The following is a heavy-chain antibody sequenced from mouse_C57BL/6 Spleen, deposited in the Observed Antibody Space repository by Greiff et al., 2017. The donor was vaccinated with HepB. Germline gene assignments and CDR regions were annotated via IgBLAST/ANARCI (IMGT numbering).Heavy chain of an antibody. CDR2: IDPANGDT. J-gene: IGHJ1*03. CDR3: ARKANGSDCYFDV. V-gene: IGHV14-3*01. D-gene: IGHD2-2*01. CDR1: GFNIKDNY. Sequence: VQLQQSVAELVRPGASVKLSCTASGFNIKDNYMHWVKQRPEQGLEWIGRIDPANGDTKYAPKFQGKATITADTSSNTAYLQLSSLTSEDTAIYYFARKANGSDCYFDVWGTGTSVTVSS.